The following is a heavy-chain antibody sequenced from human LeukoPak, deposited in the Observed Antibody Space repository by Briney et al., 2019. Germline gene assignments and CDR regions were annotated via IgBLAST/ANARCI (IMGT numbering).Heavy chain of an antibody. CDR2: INSDGSRT. Sequence: GRSLRLSCAASGFTFSSYWMHWVRQAPGKVLVWVSRINSDGSRTTYADSVRGRFTISRDNAKNTLYLQMNSLRAEDTAVYYCASLFLCYGCSSSSDSFNIWGQGTMVTVSS. D-gene: IGHD6-6*01. CDR3: ASLFLCYGCSSSSDSFNI. V-gene: IGHV3-74*01. CDR1: GFTFSSYW. J-gene: IGHJ3*02.